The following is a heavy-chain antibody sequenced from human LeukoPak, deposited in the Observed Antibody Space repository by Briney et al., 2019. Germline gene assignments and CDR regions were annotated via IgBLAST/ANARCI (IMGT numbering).Heavy chain of an antibody. D-gene: IGHD1-1*01. Sequence: GASVKVSCKASGYTFTSYAMHWVRQAPGQRLEWMGWINAGNGNTKYSQKLQGRVTMTTDTSTSTAYMELRSLRSDDTAVYYCATPQYSLEYWGQGTLVTVSS. V-gene: IGHV1-3*01. CDR3: ATPQYSLEY. CDR1: GYTFTSYA. CDR2: INAGNGNT. J-gene: IGHJ4*02.